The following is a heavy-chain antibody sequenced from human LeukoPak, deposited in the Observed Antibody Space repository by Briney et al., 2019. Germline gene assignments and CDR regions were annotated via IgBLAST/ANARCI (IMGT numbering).Heavy chain of an antibody. CDR3: ARGGSGWLFDY. D-gene: IGHD6-19*01. CDR1: GGSIRSYY. Sequence: SETLSLTCTVSGGSIRSYYWSWIRQPPGKGPEWIGYIYYSGSTNYNPSLKSRVTISVDTSKNQFSLKVSSVTAADTAVYYCARGGSGWLFDYWGRGTLVTVSS. J-gene: IGHJ4*02. CDR2: IYYSGST. V-gene: IGHV4-59*01.